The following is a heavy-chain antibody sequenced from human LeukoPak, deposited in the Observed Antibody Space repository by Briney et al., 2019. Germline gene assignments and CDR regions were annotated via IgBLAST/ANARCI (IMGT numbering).Heavy chain of an antibody. Sequence: GASVKVSCKASGYTFTGYYMHWVRQAPGQGLEWMGWINPNSGGTNYAQKFQGRVTMTRDTSISTAYMELSRLRSDDTAVYYCARARNEKAGPTGLFHYYALDVWGQGTSVTVSS. D-gene: IGHD2-21*01. CDR2: INPNSGGT. J-gene: IGHJ6*02. CDR1: GYTFTGYY. CDR3: ARARNEKAGPTGLFHYYALDV. V-gene: IGHV1-2*02.